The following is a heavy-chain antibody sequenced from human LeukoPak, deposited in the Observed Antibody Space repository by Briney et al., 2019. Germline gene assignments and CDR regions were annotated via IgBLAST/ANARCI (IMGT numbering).Heavy chain of an antibody. CDR1: GFTFNNHV. CDR3: AKAQSAHVWFHH. CDR2: ITNSGGNT. J-gene: IGHJ1*01. D-gene: IGHD2-21*01. Sequence: PGGSLRLSCEGSGFTFNNHVMTWVRQAPGKGLEWVSTITNSGGNTYFADSVKGRFTISRGNSKNTLYLQMNSLRADDTAVYYCAKAQSAHVWFHHWGQGTLVTVSS. V-gene: IGHV3-23*01.